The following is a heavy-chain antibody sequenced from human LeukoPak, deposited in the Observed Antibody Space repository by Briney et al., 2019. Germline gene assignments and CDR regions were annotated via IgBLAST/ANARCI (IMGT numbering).Heavy chain of an antibody. D-gene: IGHD6-13*01. CDR3: ARYSSPHYYYYYMDV. V-gene: IGHV3-21*01. CDR1: GFTFSSYS. Sequence: VGSLRLSCAASGFTFSSYSMNWVRQAPGKGLEWVSSISSSSSYIYYADSVKGRFTISRDNAKNSLYLQMNSLRAEDTAVYYCARYSSPHYYYYYMDVWGKGTTVTVSS. CDR2: ISSSSSYI. J-gene: IGHJ6*03.